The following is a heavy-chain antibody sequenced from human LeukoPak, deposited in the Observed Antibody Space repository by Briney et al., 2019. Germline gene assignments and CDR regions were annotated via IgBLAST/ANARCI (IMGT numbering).Heavy chain of an antibody. CDR3: ALWSYYYYGLDV. Sequence: GGSLRLSCAASGFTFSDRDMDWVRQAPGKGLEWVGRSRNKAKSHTTEYAASVKGRFTISRDNSNNSVWLQMNSLKTEDTAVYYCALWSYYYYGLDVWGQGTTVTVSS. V-gene: IGHV3-72*01. CDR2: SRNKAKSHTT. J-gene: IGHJ6*02. CDR1: GFTFSDRD. D-gene: IGHD5-18*01.